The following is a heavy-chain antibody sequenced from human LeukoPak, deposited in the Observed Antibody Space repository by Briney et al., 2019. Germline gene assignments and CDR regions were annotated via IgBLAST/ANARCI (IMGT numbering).Heavy chain of an antibody. J-gene: IGHJ6*03. CDR1: GGSISSYY. CDR2: IYYSGST. V-gene: IGHV4-59*01. CDR3: ARATYYYDSSARGVYYYYMDV. D-gene: IGHD3-22*01. Sequence: PSETLSLTCTVSGGSISSYYWSWIRQPPGKGLEWIGYIYYSGSTNYNPSLKSRVTISVDTSKNQFSLKLSSVTAADTAVYYCARATYYYDSSARGVYYYYMDVWGKGTTVTVSS.